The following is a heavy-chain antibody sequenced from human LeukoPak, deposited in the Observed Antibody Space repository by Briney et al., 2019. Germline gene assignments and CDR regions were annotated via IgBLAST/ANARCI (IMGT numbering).Heavy chain of an antibody. D-gene: IGHD6-19*01. CDR3: ARETGSSGWYGGYFDY. Sequence: ASVKVSCKASGYTFTDYYMQWVRQAPGQGLEWMGRINPNSGGTNSAQKFQDRDTMTRDTSISTAYMELSRLRSDDTAVYYCARETGSSGWYGGYFDYWGQGTLVTVSS. J-gene: IGHJ4*02. CDR1: GYTFTDYY. CDR2: INPNSGGT. V-gene: IGHV1-2*06.